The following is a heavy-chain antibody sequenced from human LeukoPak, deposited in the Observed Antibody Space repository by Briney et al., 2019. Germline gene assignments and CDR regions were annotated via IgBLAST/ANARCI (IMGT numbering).Heavy chain of an antibody. Sequence: GGSLRPSCEASEFTFTTYWMSWVRQAPGKGLEWVANIKQDGSEKYYVDSVKGRFTISRDNAKNSLYLQMNSLRAEDTAVYYCARDLTGSGIAYFDYWGQGTLVTVSS. CDR2: IKQDGSEK. D-gene: IGHD2-21*01. J-gene: IGHJ4*02. V-gene: IGHV3-7*01. CDR1: EFTFTTYW. CDR3: ARDLTGSGIAYFDY.